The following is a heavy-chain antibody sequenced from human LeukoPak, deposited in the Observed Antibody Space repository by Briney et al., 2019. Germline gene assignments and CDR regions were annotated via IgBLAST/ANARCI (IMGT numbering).Heavy chain of an antibody. Sequence: GGSLRLSCAASGFTFSSYSMNWVRQAPGKGLEWVSSIISSSSYIYYADSVKGRFTISRDNAKNSLYLQMNSLRAEDTAVYYCASLTQEDSSGYPTDYWGQGTLVTVSS. CDR1: GFTFSSYS. CDR2: IISSSSYI. D-gene: IGHD3-22*01. CDR3: ASLTQEDSSGYPTDY. V-gene: IGHV3-21*01. J-gene: IGHJ4*02.